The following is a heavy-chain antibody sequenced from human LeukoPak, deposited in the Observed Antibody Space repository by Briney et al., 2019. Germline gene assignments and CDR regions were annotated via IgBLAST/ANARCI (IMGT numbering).Heavy chain of an antibody. CDR3: ARLGGPTPIYDSSGHYSKKNAFDI. CDR2: ISYDGSNK. CDR1: GFTFSSYA. V-gene: IGHV3-30-3*01. J-gene: IGHJ3*02. Sequence: GGSLRLSCAASGFTFSSYAIHWVRQAPGKGLEWVAFISYDGSNKYYAGSVKGRFTISRDNPKNTLYLQLNSLRAGDTAVYYCARLGGPTPIYDSSGHYSKKNAFDIWGQGTMVTVSS. D-gene: IGHD3-22*01.